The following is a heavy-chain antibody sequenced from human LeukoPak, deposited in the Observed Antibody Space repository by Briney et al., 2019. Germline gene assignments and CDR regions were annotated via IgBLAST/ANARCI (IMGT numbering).Heavy chain of an antibody. D-gene: IGHD4-17*01. V-gene: IGHV4-61*02. CDR3: ARETTVTTSLDGFDI. Sequence: SETLSLTCTVSGGSFSSASYYWSWIRQPAGKGLEWIGRIYTSGSTNYNPSLKSRVTISVDTSKNQFSLKLSSVTAADTAVYYCARETTVTTSLDGFDIWGQGTMVTVSS. J-gene: IGHJ3*02. CDR1: GGSFSSASYY. CDR2: IYTSGST.